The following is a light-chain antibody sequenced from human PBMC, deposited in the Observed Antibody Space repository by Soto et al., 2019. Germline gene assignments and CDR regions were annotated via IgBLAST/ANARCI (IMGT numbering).Light chain of an antibody. CDR2: KVS. V-gene: IGKV2-30*02. Sequence: DVVLTQSPLSLPVTLGQPASISCRSSQSLVHSDGIFYLNWFQQRPGQSPRRLIYKVSNRDYGVPDRFSGSGSGTVFTLEISRVEAEDVGVYYCMQGSHWPYTCGQGTKLEI. CDR1: QSLVHSDGIFY. CDR3: MQGSHWPYT. J-gene: IGKJ2*01.